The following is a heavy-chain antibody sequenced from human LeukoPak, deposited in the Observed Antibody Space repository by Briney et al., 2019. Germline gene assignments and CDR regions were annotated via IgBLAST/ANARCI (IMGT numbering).Heavy chain of an antibody. CDR1: GGSISSSSYY. D-gene: IGHD7-27*01. Sequence: SETLSLTCTVSGGSISSSSYYWGWIRQPPGKGLEWIGSIYYSGSTYYNPSLKSRVTISVDTSKNQFSLKLSSVTAADTAVYYCARRPLNWGVDYWGQGTLVTVSS. J-gene: IGHJ4*02. CDR2: IYYSGST. V-gene: IGHV4-39*07. CDR3: ARRPLNWGVDY.